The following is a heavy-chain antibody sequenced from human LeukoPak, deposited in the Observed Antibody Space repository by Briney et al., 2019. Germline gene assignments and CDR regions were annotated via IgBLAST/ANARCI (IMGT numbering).Heavy chain of an antibody. CDR2: IIPIFGTA. Sequence: SVKVSCKASGYTFTGYYMHWVRQAPGQGLEWMGGIIPIFGTANYARKFQGRVTITTDESTSTAYMELSSLRSEDTAVYYCARVVVVRDRYYYYMDVWGKGTTVTVSS. CDR3: ARVVVVRDRYYYYMDV. V-gene: IGHV1-69*05. CDR1: GYTFTGYY. D-gene: IGHD2-15*01. J-gene: IGHJ6*03.